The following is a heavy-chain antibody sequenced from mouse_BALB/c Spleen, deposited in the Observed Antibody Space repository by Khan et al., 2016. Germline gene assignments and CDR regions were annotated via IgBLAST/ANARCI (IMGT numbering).Heavy chain of an antibody. CDR2: ISSGGSYN. CDR3: ARLAYYYTSEGFAY. J-gene: IGHJ3*01. Sequence: EVELVESGGDLVKPGGSLKLSCAASGFTFSTYGMSWVRQTPDKRLEWVATISSGGSYNYYPDNVKGRFTISRDNAKNTLYLQMSSLKSEDTAMYYCARLAYYYTSEGFAYWGQGTLVTVSA. V-gene: IGHV5-6*01. D-gene: IGHD1-1*01. CDR1: GFTFSTYG.